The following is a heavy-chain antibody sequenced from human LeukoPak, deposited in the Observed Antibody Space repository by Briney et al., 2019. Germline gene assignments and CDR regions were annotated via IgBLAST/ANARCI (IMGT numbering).Heavy chain of an antibody. CDR1: GGTFSSYA. D-gene: IGHD3-10*01. CDR3: ARETGGYFGSGTYYKYNLFDP. V-gene: IGHV1-69*13. J-gene: IGHJ5*02. Sequence: ASVKVSCKASGGTFSSYAISWVRQAPGQGLEWMGGIIPIFGTAHYAQKFQGRVTITADDPKSTPYMELSSLGSEDTAVYYCARETGGYFGSGTYYKYNLFDPWGQGTLVTVSS. CDR2: IIPIFGTA.